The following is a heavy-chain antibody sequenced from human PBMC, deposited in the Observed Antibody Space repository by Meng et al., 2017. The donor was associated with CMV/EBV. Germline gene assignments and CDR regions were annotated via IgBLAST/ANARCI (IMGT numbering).Heavy chain of an antibody. CDR2: IRSKANSYAT. Sequence: CAGSGFTCSGSAMHWGRQASGKGLEWVGRIRSKANSYATAYAASVKGRFTISRDDSKNTAYLQMNSLKTEDTAVYYCTRQRSRVFDYWGQGTLVTVSS. D-gene: IGHD3-3*01. CDR3: TRQRSRVFDY. J-gene: IGHJ4*02. CDR1: GFTCSGSA. V-gene: IGHV3-73*01.